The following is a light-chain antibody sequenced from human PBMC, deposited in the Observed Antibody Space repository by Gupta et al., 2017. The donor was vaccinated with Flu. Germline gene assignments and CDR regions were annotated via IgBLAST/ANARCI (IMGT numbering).Light chain of an antibody. J-gene: IGKJ1*01. CDR2: LGS. Sequence: DIVMTQSPLSLPVTPGEPASISCRSSQSLRHNNGNNYLDWYLQKPGQSPQLLIYLGSNRASGVADRFSGSGSGTDFTLKISRVEAEDVGVDYCMQALQTPRTFGQGTKVEIK. CDR1: QSLRHNNGNNY. CDR3: MQALQTPRT. V-gene: IGKV2-28*01.